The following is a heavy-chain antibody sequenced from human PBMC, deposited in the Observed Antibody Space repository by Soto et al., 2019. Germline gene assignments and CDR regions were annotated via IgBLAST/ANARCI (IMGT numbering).Heavy chain of an antibody. V-gene: IGHV3-30*18. D-gene: IGHD4-17*01. CDR3: AKDLRSGDYTYDFDY. J-gene: IGHJ4*02. CDR1: GFTFSSYG. CDR2: ISYDGSNK. Sequence: QVQLVESGGGVVQPGRSLRLSCAASGFTFSSYGMHWVRQAPGKGLEWVAVISYDGSNKYYADSVKGRFTISRDNSKNTLYLQMNSLRAEDTAVYYCAKDLRSGDYTYDFDYWGQGTLVTVSS.